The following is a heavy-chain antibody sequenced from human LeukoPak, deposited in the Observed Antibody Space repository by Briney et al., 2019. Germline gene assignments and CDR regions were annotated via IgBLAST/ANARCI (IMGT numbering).Heavy chain of an antibody. Sequence: GGSLRLSCAASGFTFSSYGTHWVRQAPGKGLEWVAFIRYDGSNKYYADSVKGRFTISRDNSKNTLYLQMNSLRAEDTAVYYCAKALTYYYYMDVWGKGITVTVSS. CDR1: GFTFSSYG. V-gene: IGHV3-30*02. CDR2: IRYDGSNK. CDR3: AKALTYYYYMDV. J-gene: IGHJ6*03.